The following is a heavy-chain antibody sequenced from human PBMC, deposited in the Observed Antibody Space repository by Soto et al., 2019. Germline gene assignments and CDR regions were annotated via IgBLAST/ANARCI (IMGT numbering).Heavy chain of an antibody. CDR2: TIPILDIT. CDR1: GGTFSTYP. J-gene: IGHJ3*02. CDR3: ARGGDGSGSESVFDI. Sequence: QVQLVQSGAVVKKPGSSMKVSCKTSGGTFSTYPITWVRQAPGQGLEWMGRTIPILDITDYAQKFQGRVTSTADKSTTTAYMELSSLKFEDTAVYYCARGGDGSGSESVFDIWGQGTMVTVSS. D-gene: IGHD3-22*01. V-gene: IGHV1-69*02.